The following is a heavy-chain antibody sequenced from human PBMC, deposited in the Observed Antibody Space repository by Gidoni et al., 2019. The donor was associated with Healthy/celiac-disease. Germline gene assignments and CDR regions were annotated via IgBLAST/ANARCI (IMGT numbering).Heavy chain of an antibody. J-gene: IGHJ4*02. D-gene: IGHD6-19*01. CDR1: GFTFSSYA. CDR2: ISYDGSNK. CDR3: ARDSSYGGWFYY. Sequence: QVQLVESGGGVVQPGRSLRRSCAASGFTFSSYAMHWVRQAPGKGLEWVAVISYDGSNKYYADSVKGRFTISRDNSKNTLYLQMNSLRAEDTAVYYCARDSSYGGWFYYWGQGTLVTVSS. V-gene: IGHV3-30-3*01.